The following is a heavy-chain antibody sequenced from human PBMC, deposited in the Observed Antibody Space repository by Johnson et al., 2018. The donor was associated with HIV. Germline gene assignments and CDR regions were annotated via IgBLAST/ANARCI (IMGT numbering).Heavy chain of an antibody. CDR3: ARDLYYDVLTGYSQLAFDI. CDR2: ISYDGSNK. CDR1: GFTFSSYA. V-gene: IGHV3-30*04. Sequence: QVQLVESGGGVVQPGRSLRLSCAASGFTFSSYAMHWVRQAPGKGLEWVAVISYDGSNKYSSDSVKGRFTISRDNAKNSLYLQMNSLRVEDTAVYYCARDLYYDVLTGYSQLAFDIWGQGTMVTVSS. D-gene: IGHD3-9*01. J-gene: IGHJ3*02.